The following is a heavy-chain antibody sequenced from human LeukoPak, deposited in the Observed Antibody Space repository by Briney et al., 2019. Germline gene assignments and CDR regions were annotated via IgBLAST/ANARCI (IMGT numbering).Heavy chain of an antibody. V-gene: IGHV3-48*01. Sequence: PGGSLRLSCAASRFTFSSYSMNWVRQAPGKGLEWVSYISSSSSTIYYADSVKGRFTISRDNAKKSLYLQMNSLRAEDTAVYYCARLDIVEVPAALDYWGQGTLVTVSS. CDR2: ISSSSSTI. J-gene: IGHJ4*02. CDR1: RFTFSSYS. CDR3: ARLDIVEVPAALDY. D-gene: IGHD2-2*03.